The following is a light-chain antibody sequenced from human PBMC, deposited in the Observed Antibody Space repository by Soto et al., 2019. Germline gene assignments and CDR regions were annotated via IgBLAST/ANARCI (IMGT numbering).Light chain of an antibody. CDR3: QQYDSYPLT. Sequence: DIQMTQSPSTLSASVGDRVTITCRASQSIGSWLAWHQQEPGKAPKLLIYKASSLESGVPSRFSGSGSGTEFTLFISSLQPDDSATYYCQQYDSYPLTFGGGTKVEIK. CDR2: KAS. V-gene: IGKV1-5*03. J-gene: IGKJ4*01. CDR1: QSIGSW.